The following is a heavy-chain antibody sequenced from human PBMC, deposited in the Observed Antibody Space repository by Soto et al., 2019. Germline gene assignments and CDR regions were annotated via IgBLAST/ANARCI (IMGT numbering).Heavy chain of an antibody. Sequence: QVQLQQWGDGLLKPSETLSLTCAVYGGSFSSYYWNWIRQSPGKGLEWIGDINRIGSANYNPSLTGRVTMSVDSSKNQFYLRLTSVTAADRAMYYCARGGVDMIRGITGKRTWLDPWGQGTLVIVS. V-gene: IGHV4-34*01. CDR1: GGSFSSYY. CDR3: ARGGVDMIRGITGKRTWLDP. CDR2: INRIGSA. D-gene: IGHD3-10*01. J-gene: IGHJ5*02.